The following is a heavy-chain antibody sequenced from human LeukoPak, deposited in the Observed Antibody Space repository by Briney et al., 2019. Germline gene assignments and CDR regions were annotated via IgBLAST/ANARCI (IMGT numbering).Heavy chain of an antibody. Sequence: SETLSLTCSVSGVSVSGYYWSWIRQPPGKGLEWIGYIYYSGSTNYNPSLKSRVTISVDTSKNQSSLKLSSVTAADTAVYYCARGAQKDITIFGVVIEAYWYFDLWGRGTLVTVSS. CDR1: GVSVSGYY. D-gene: IGHD3-3*01. V-gene: IGHV4-59*02. J-gene: IGHJ2*01. CDR3: ARGAQKDITIFGVVIEAYWYFDL. CDR2: IYYSGST.